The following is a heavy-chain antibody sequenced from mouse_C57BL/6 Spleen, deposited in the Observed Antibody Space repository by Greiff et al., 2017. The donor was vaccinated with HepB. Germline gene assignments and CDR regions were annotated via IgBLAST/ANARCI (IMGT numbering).Heavy chain of an antibody. Sequence: VQLQQPGAELVRPGSSVKLSCKASGYTFTSYWMHWVKQRPIQGLEWIGNIDPSDSETHYNQKFKDKATLTVDKSSSTAYMQLSSLTSEDSAVYLCESSLCGCSYHGYCGVWGTGTTRPVSS. CDR1: GYTFTSYW. CDR2: IDPSDSET. J-gene: IGHJ1*03. V-gene: IGHV1-52*01. CDR3: ESSLCGCSYHGYCGV. D-gene: IGHD1-1*01.